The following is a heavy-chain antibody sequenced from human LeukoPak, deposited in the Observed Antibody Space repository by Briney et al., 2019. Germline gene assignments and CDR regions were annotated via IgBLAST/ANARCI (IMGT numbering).Heavy chain of an antibody. CDR1: GFTFSNAW. V-gene: IGHV3-15*01. CDR3: TTDREVVVAANVYYYYYYMDV. Sequence: VGSLRLSCAASGFTFSNAWMSWVRQAPGTGLEWVGRIKSKTDDGTTDYAAPVKGRFTISRDDSKNTLYLQMNSLKTEDTAVYYCTTDREVVVAANVYYYYYYMDVWGKGTTVTVSS. CDR2: IKSKTDDGTT. J-gene: IGHJ6*03. D-gene: IGHD2-15*01.